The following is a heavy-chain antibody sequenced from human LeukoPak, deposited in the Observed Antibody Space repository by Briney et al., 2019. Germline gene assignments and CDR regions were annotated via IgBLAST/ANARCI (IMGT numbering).Heavy chain of an antibody. CDR3: TRGGDVYKLGNF. CDR1: GGSISSSSYY. CDR2: IYYSGST. J-gene: IGHJ4*02. Sequence: SETLSLTCTVSGGSISSSSYYWGWIRQPPGKGLEWIGSIYYSGSTYYNPSLKSRVTISVDTSKNQFSLKLSSVTAADTAVYYCTRGGDVYKLGNFWGQGTLVTVSS. D-gene: IGHD5-24*01. V-gene: IGHV4-39*01.